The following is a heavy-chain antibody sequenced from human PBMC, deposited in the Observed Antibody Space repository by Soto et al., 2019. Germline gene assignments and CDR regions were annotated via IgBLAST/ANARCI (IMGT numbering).Heavy chain of an antibody. J-gene: IGHJ4*02. CDR3: VRDLLEGYGHARQPDY. D-gene: IGHD2-15*01. CDR2: ITSSNTYI. Sequence: GGSLRLSCVASGFTFRAYSMSWVRQAPGQGLEWVASITSSNTYIYYTRSVEGRFTISRDDAKNSLHLQMNTLRAEDTAVYYCVRDLLEGYGHARQPDYWGQGTLVTVSS. CDR1: GFTFRAYS. V-gene: IGHV3-21*06.